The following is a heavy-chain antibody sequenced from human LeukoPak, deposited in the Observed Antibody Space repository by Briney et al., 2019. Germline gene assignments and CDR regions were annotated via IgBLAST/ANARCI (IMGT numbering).Heavy chain of an antibody. CDR2: ISAGGDRT. D-gene: IGHD1-26*01. Sequence: GGSLRLSCAASGFTFSTYAMTWVRQAPGKGLEWVSGISAGGDRTYYADSVKGRFTISRDNSKNTLYLQMNSLRAEDTAEYYCARSTVGTSCCTAVDYWGRGTLVTVSS. CDR3: ARSTVGTSCCTAVDY. CDR1: GFTFSTYA. V-gene: IGHV3-23*01. J-gene: IGHJ4*02.